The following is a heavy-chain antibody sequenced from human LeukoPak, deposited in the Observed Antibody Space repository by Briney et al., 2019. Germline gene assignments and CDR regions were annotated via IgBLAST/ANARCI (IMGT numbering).Heavy chain of an antibody. J-gene: IGHJ4*02. Sequence: ASVKVSCKASGFTFTSHDYNWVRQATGQGLEWMGWMSPNSGDTGYAQKFQGRVTMTSDSSISTAYMELSSLRSEDTAIYYCVRTPPNWGFDYWGQGTLVTVSS. V-gene: IGHV1-8*01. CDR1: GFTFTSHD. CDR3: VRTPPNWGFDY. D-gene: IGHD7-27*01. CDR2: MSPNSGDT.